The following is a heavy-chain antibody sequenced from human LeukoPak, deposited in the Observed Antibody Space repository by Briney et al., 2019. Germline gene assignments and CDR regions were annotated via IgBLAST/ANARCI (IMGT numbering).Heavy chain of an antibody. J-gene: IGHJ5*02. V-gene: IGHV4-39*01. D-gene: IGHD3-10*01. CDR3: AGPQYRGHQGPVWFDP. CDR1: GDSISSSSYY. Sequence: PLETLSLTCTVSGDSISSSSYYWGWIRQPPGKGLEWIGSIYYSGSTYYNPSLKSRVTISVDTSKNQFSLKLSSVTAADTAVYYCAGPQYRGHQGPVWFDPWGQGTLVTVSS. CDR2: IYYSGST.